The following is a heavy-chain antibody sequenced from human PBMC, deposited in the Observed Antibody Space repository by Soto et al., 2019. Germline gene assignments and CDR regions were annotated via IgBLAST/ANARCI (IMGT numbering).Heavy chain of an antibody. J-gene: IGHJ3*02. CDR3: ARGTDYVWGSYRHTYRRHVFDI. CDR1: GYSFTIYG. D-gene: IGHD3-16*02. V-gene: IGHV1-18*01. CDR2: ISAYNGNT. Sequence: ASVKVSCKSSGYSFTIYGISWGRQAPGQGLEWMGWISAYNGNTNYAQKLQGRVTMTTDTSTSTAHMELRSLRSDDTAVYYCARGTDYVWGSYRHTYRRHVFDIWGQGTMVTVS.